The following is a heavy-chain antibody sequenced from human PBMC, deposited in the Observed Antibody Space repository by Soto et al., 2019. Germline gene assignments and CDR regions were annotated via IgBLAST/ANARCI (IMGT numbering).Heavy chain of an antibody. D-gene: IGHD2-15*01. CDR3: ARDCSGGSCQY. Sequence: EVQLMESVGGLVQPGGSLRLSGAASGFTLSYYWLSWVRQAPGKGLEWVANIKEDGSEKYYVDSVKVRFTISRDHAQNSVFLQVNSLRVEDTFIYYCARDCSGGSCQYWGQGTLVTGFS. J-gene: IGHJ4*02. CDR1: GFTLSYYW. CDR2: IKEDGSEK. V-gene: IGHV3-7*01.